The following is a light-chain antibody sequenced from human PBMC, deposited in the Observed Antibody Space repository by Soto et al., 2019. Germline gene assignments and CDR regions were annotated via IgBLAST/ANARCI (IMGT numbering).Light chain of an antibody. CDR3: QQCATSPRT. CDR2: DAS. V-gene: IGKV3-20*01. J-gene: IGKJ1*01. CDR1: QTVTNNY. Sequence: EIVLTQSPGTLSLSPGARATLSCRASQTVTNNYLAWYQQKPGQAPRLLVDDASSRAAGIPDRFSGSGSGTDFTLTISRVEPEDFAVYYCQQCATSPRTFGQGTKVEIK.